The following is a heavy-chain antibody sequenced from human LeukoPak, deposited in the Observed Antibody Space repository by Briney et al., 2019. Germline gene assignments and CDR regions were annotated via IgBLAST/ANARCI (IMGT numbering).Heavy chain of an antibody. CDR3: ARAPMTTHFDY. D-gene: IGHD4-11*01. J-gene: IGHJ4*02. V-gene: IGHV4-61*02. Sequence: SETLSLTCTVSGGSISSGSYYWSWIRQPARKGLEWIGRIYTSGSTNYNPSLKSRVTISVDTSKNQFSLKLSSVTAADTAVYYCARAPMTTHFDYWGQGTLVTVSS. CDR2: IYTSGST. CDR1: GGSISSGSYY.